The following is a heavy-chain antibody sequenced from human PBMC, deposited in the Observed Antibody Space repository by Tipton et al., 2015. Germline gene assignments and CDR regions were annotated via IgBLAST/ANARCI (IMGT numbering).Heavy chain of an antibody. V-gene: IGHV3-23*01. D-gene: IGHD3-10*01. CDR1: GFTFSSHA. J-gene: IGHJ4*02. CDR2: ISGSGGST. CDR3: AARPGSATYYLGTFDY. Sequence: SLRLSCAASGFTFSSHAMSWVRQAPGKGLEWVSDISGSGGSTYYVDSVKGRFTISRDNAKNTLSLQMNSLRADDTAVYYCAARPGSATYYLGTFDYWGQGTLVTVSS.